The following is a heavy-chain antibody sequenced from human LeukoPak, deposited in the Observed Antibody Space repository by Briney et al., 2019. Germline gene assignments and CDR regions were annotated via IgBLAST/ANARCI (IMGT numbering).Heavy chain of an antibody. D-gene: IGHD6-13*01. CDR3: AKGRQHSSSWYYYYMDV. V-gene: IGHV3-9*01. J-gene: IGHJ6*03. CDR2: ISWNSGSI. CDR1: GFTFDDYA. Sequence: PGRSLRLSCAASGFTFDDYAMHWVRQAPGKGLEWVSGISWNSGSIGYADSVKGRFTISRDNAKNSLYLRMNSLRAEDTALYYCAKGRQHSSSWYYYYMDVWGKGTTVTVSS.